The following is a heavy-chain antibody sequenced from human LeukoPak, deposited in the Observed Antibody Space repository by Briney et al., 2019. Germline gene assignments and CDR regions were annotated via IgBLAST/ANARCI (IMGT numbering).Heavy chain of an antibody. CDR2: IKQDGNEK. Sequence: GGSLRLSCAASGFTSSSYYMSWVRQAPGKGLEWVANIKQDGNEKYYVDSVNGRFTISRDNAKNSLFLQMNTLRVEDTAVYYCARDLFPLVTNFGVLSYFDYWGQGTLVTVSS. V-gene: IGHV3-7*01. CDR3: ARDLFPLVTNFGVLSYFDY. CDR1: GFTSSSYY. J-gene: IGHJ4*02. D-gene: IGHD3-3*01.